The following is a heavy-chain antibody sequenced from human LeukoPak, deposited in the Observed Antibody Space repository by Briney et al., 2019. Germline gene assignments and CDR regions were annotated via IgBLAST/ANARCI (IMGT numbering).Heavy chain of an antibody. D-gene: IGHD2-15*01. J-gene: IGHJ4*02. Sequence: GGALRLSCAASGFTFINYWMGWVRQAPGGGVEGVAHTKPDGAAEYYADSVGGRFTTSRDNDNNFLYMQMNSLRGEDTAVYYCARDGGLHTNFDYWGQGTLVTVSS. CDR2: TKPDGAAE. CDR3: ARDGGLHTNFDY. CDR1: GFTFINYW. V-gene: IGHV3-7*01.